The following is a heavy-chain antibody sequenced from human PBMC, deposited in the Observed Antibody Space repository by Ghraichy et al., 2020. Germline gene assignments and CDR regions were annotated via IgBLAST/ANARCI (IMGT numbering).Heavy chain of an antibody. V-gene: IGHV4-34*08. CDR2: INYSGYI. D-gene: IGHD3-22*01. CDR1: GVTSNTYY. CDR3: AISRSQWLGAFDI. Sequence: SETLSLTCVVSGVTSNTYYWTWIRQPPGKGLEWIGEINYSGYITYNPSLKSRVTISLEPSKSQFSLNLTSVTAADTAVYYFAISRSQWLGAFDIWGQGTMVTVSS. J-gene: IGHJ3*02.